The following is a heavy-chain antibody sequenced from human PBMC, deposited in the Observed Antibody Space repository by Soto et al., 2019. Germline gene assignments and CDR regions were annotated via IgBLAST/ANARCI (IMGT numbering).Heavy chain of an antibody. CDR1: GLSFSGYY. V-gene: IGHV4-34*01. CDR2: INHSGST. CDR3: AVHSYGYTRYYYYGMDV. J-gene: IGHJ6*02. D-gene: IGHD5-18*01. Sequence: SETLSLTCAVYGLSFSGYYWSWIRQPPGKGLEWIGEINHSGSTNYNPSLKRRVTISVDTSKNQFSLKLSSVTAADTAVYYCAVHSYGYTRYYYYGMDVWGQGTTVTVS.